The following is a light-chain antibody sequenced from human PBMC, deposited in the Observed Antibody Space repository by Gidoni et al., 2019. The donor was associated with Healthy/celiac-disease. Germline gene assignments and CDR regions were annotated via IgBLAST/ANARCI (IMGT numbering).Light chain of an antibody. CDR2: AAS. CDR3: QQSYSTPLT. CDR1: QSISSS. J-gene: IGKJ4*01. V-gene: IGKV1-39*01. Sequence: DIQMTQSPSSLSASGGDRVTITCRASQSISSSLNWYQQKPGKAPKLLIYAASSLQSGVPSRFSGSGSGTDFTLTISSLQPEDFATYYCQQSYSTPLTFXGXTKVEIK.